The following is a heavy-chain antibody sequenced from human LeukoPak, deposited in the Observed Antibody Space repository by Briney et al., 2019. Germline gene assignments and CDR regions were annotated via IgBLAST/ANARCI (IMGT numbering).Heavy chain of an antibody. CDR3: AGANFLYCSSSTCLFDY. J-gene: IGHJ4*02. D-gene: IGHD2-2*01. Sequence: ASVKVSCKASGYTFTDYYTHWVRQAPGQGFEWMGWINPNDGDTNYAQKFQGRVTMTRDTSISTAHMEVSRLRSDDTAVYYCAGANFLYCSSSTCLFDYWGQGTLVTVSS. CDR2: INPNDGDT. V-gene: IGHV1-2*02. CDR1: GYTFTDYY.